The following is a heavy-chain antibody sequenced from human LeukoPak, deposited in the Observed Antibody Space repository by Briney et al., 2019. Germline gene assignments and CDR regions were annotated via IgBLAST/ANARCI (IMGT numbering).Heavy chain of an antibody. CDR2: TYYRSKWYN. J-gene: IGHJ5*02. CDR3: ARDPLYYDFWSGSHSDWFDP. Sequence: NPSQTLSLTCAISGDSVSSNSAAWNWIRQSPSRGLEWLGRTYYRSKWYNDYAVSVKSRITVNPDTSKNQSSLQLNSVTPEDTAVYYCARDPLYYDFWSGSHSDWFDPWGQGTLVIVSS. D-gene: IGHD3-3*01. V-gene: IGHV6-1*01. CDR1: GDSVSSNSAA.